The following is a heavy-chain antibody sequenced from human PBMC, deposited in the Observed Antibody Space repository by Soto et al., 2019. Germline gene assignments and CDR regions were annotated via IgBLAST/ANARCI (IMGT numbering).Heavy chain of an antibody. J-gene: IGHJ3*02. Sequence: ASVKVSCKASGYTFTGYYMHWVRQAPGQGLEWMGWINPNSGGTNYAQKFQGWVTMTRDTSISPAYMELSRLRSDDTAVYYCARELDSGNDAFDIWGQGTMVTVSS. CDR1: GYTFTGYY. V-gene: IGHV1-2*04. D-gene: IGHD3-22*01. CDR2: INPNSGGT. CDR3: ARELDSGNDAFDI.